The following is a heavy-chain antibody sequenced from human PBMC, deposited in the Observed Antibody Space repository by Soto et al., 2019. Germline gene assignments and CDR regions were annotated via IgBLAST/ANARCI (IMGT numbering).Heavy chain of an antibody. CDR3: ARVWKMHYYYMDV. V-gene: IGHV3-33*01. CDR1: GFTFSSYG. D-gene: IGHD1-1*01. Sequence: PGGSLRLSCAASGFTFSSYGMHWVRQAPGKGLEWVAVIWYDGSNKYYADSVKGRFTISRDNAKNSLYLQMNSLRAEDTAVYYCARVWKMHYYYMDVWGKGTTVTVSS. CDR2: IWYDGSNK. J-gene: IGHJ6*03.